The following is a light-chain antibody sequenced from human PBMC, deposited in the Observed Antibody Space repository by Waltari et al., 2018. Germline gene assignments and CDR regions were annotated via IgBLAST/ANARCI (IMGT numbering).Light chain of an antibody. CDR3: AAWDDSLNGPV. CDR2: SKN. Sequence: SVMPQPPSASGTPGQRVPLSCSCSSSNIGSNTVNWYQQLPGTAPKPLIYSKNQRPSGVPDRFSGSKAGTSASLAISGLQSEDEADYYCAAWDDSLNGPVFGGGTKLTVL. CDR1: SSNIGSNT. V-gene: IGLV1-44*01. J-gene: IGLJ3*02.